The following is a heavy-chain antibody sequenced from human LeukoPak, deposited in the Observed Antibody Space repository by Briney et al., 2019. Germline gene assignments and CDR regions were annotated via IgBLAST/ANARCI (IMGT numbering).Heavy chain of an antibody. Sequence: ASVKVSCKASGYTFTSYDINWVRQATGQGLEWMGWMNPNSGNTGYAQKFQGRVTMTRNTSISTPYMELSSLRSEDTAVYYCARVGYDFWSGYSGGNWFDPWGQGTLVTVSS. D-gene: IGHD3-3*01. V-gene: IGHV1-8*01. J-gene: IGHJ5*02. CDR2: MNPNSGNT. CDR3: ARVGYDFWSGYSGGNWFDP. CDR1: GYTFTSYD.